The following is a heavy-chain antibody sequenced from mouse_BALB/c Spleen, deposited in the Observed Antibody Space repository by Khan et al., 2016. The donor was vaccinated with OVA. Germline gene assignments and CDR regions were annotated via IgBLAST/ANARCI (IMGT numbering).Heavy chain of an antibody. CDR1: GCTFTDYV. CDR2: IYPGSGST. V-gene: IGHV1-77*01. CDR3: ARGGYSVFAY. D-gene: IGHD1-1*01. Sequence: QVQLQQSGPELVKPGASVKMSCKASGCTFTDYVINWVKQRTGQGLEWIGDIYPGSGSTYYNEKFKGKAKLTADKSSNTAYMQHSSLTFEDSAVYFCARGGYSVFAYWGQGTLVTVSA. J-gene: IGHJ3*01.